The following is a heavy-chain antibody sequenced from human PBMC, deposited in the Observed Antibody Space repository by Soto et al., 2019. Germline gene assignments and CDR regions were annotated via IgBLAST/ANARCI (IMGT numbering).Heavy chain of an antibody. CDR1: GGTFSSYA. CDR2: IIPIFGTA. CDR3: ARALYSGYDQLTFDY. V-gene: IGHV1-69*13. J-gene: IGHJ4*02. D-gene: IGHD5-12*01. Sequence: ASVKVSCKASGGTFSSYAISWVRQAPGQGLEWMGGIIPIFGTANYAQKFQGRVTITADESTSTAYMELSSLRSEDTAVYYCARALYSGYDQLTFDYWGQGTLVTVS.